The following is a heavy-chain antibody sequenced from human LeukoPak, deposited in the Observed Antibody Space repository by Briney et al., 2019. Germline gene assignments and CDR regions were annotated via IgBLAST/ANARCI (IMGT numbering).Heavy chain of an antibody. CDR1: GGSISSSSYY. CDR2: IYCSSPA. V-gene: IGHV4-39*01. CDR3: ARRSSSGGYFDY. Sequence: PSETLSLTCTVSGGSISSSSYYWGWIRQPPGKGLEWIGSIYCSSPAYSNPSLKSRVTISVDTSKNQLSMKLSSVTAADTDVYYCARRSSSGGYFDYWGQGTLVTVSS. D-gene: IGHD6-13*01. J-gene: IGHJ4*02.